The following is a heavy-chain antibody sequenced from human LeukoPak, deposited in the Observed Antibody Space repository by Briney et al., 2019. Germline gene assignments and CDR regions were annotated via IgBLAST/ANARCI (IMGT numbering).Heavy chain of an antibody. D-gene: IGHD5-12*01. CDR2: IGTSSSAI. Sequence: PGGSLRLSCAASGFTFSSYSMNWVRQAPGKGLEWVSYIGTSSSAIYYADSAKGRFTISRDNAKNSLYLQMNSLRAEDTAVYYCARDKGYAFDIWGQGTLVTVSS. V-gene: IGHV3-48*01. CDR3: ARDKGYAFDI. J-gene: IGHJ3*02. CDR1: GFTFSSYS.